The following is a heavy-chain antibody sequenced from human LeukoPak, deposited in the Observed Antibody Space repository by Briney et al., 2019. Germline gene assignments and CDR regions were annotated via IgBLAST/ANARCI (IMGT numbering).Heavy chain of an antibody. D-gene: IGHD2-2*02. Sequence: PGGSLRLSCAASGFTFNSFWMSWVRQAPGKGLEWVANIKQGGSEKYYVDSVRGRFTISRDNAKNSLYLQMNSLRAEDTAVYYCARGSRYCSSTSCYSFGYWGQGTLVTVSS. CDR2: IKQGGSEK. CDR1: GFTFNSFW. V-gene: IGHV3-7*01. J-gene: IGHJ4*02. CDR3: ARGSRYCSSTSCYSFGY.